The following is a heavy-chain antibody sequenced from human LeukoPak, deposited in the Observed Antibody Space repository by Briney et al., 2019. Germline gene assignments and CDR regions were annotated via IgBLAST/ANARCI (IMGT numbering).Heavy chain of an antibody. CDR1: GFTFRNYV. D-gene: IGHD3-10*01. Sequence: HPGGSLRLSCAASGFTFRNYVIHWVRQAPGKGLEWVAVTSSDLNVKLYADSVKGRFTISRGNSRSTLYLQMNSLRPEDTAIYYCAREGYYGSGSPPSLYFDYWGQGTLVTVSS. CDR3: AREGYYGSGSPPSLYFDY. V-gene: IGHV3-30-3*01. CDR2: TSSDLNVK. J-gene: IGHJ4*02.